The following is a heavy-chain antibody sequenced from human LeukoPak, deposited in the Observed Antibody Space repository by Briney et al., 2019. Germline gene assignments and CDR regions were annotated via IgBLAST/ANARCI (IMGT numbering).Heavy chain of an antibody. CDR2: IIPIFGTA. J-gene: IGHJ5*02. D-gene: IGHD3-10*01. V-gene: IGHV1-69*13. CDR1: GGTFSSYA. CDR3: ARDEDRGYNWFDP. Sequence: GASVKVSCKASGGTFSSYAISWVRQAPGQGLEWMGGIIPIFGTANYAQKFQGRVTITADESTSTAYMELSSLRSEDTAVYYCARDEDRGYNWFDPWGQGTLVTVSS.